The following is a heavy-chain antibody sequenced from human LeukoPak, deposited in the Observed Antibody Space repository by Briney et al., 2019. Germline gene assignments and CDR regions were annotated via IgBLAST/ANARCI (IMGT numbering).Heavy chain of an antibody. CDR3: TRDLRMDSYYVDYYYYGMDV. CDR1: GFTLNTYW. Sequence: GGSLRLSCAASGFTLNTYWMNWVRQAPGKGLVWFSRINSDGTSLTYADPVKGRFTVSRYNAKNTMSLQMNSMRDEEPAMYYCTRDLRMDSYYVDYYYYGMDVWGQGTTVTVSS. CDR2: INSDGTSL. J-gene: IGHJ6*02. D-gene: IGHD3-10*01. V-gene: IGHV3-74*03.